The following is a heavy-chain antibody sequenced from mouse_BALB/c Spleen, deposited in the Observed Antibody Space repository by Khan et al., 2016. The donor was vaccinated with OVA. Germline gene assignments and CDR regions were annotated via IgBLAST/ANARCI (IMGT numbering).Heavy chain of an antibody. CDR1: GFTFSTYG. CDR2: ISSGGHYT. CDR3: ARLAYYYNSEGFAY. V-gene: IGHV5-6*01. J-gene: IGHJ3*01. Sequence: EVELVESGGDLVKTGGSLKLSCAASGFTFSTYGMSWVRQTPDKRLEWVATISSGGHYTYYIDSVKGRFTIPRDNAENILYLQMTSLRSEDTAMYYCARLAYYYNSEGFAYWGQGTLVTVSA. D-gene: IGHD1-1*02.